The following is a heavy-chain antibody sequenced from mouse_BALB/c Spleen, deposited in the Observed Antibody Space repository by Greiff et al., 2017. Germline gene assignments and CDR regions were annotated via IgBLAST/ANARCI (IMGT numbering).Heavy chain of an antibody. Sequence: EVKLMESGPGLVKPSQSLSLTCTVTGYSITSDYAWNWIRQFPGNKLEWMGYISYSGSTSYNPSLKSRISITRDTSKNQFFLQLNSVTTEDTATYYCARGDTTATGAMDYWGQGTSVTVSS. CDR2: ISYSGST. CDR3: ARGDTTATGAMDY. CDR1: GYSITSDYA. D-gene: IGHD1-2*01. J-gene: IGHJ4*01. V-gene: IGHV3-2*02.